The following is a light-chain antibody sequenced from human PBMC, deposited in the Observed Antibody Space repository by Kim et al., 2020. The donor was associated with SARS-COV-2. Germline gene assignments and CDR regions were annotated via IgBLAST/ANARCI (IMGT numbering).Light chain of an antibody. Sequence: EIVMTQSPAIPSVSPGERATLSCRASQSVSSHLAWYQQRPGQPPRLLIYGASTRATGIPARFSGSGSGTEFTLTISSLQSEDFAIYFCQQYSDWPPGDTFGQGTKLEI. J-gene: IGKJ2*01. CDR3: QQYSDWPPGDT. CDR2: GAS. V-gene: IGKV3-15*01. CDR1: QSVSSH.